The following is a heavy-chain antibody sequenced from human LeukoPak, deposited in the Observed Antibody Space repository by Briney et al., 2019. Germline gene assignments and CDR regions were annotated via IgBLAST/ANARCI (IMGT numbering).Heavy chain of an antibody. CDR2: INHSGST. J-gene: IGHJ6*03. Sequence: SETLSLTCAVYGGSFSGYYWSWIRQPPGKGLEWIGEINHSGSTNYNPPLKSRVTISVDTSKNQFSLKLSSVTAADTAVYYCARDCSSTSCHYYYYMDVWGKGTTVTVSS. V-gene: IGHV4-34*01. D-gene: IGHD2-2*01. CDR3: ARDCSSTSCHYYYYMDV. CDR1: GGSFSGYY.